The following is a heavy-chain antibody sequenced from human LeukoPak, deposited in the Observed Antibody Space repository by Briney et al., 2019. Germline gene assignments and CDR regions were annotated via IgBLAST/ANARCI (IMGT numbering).Heavy chain of an antibody. Sequence: KSSETLSLTCTVSGGSISSSSYYWGWIRQPPGKGLEWIGSIYYSGSTNYNPSLKSRVTISVDTSKNQFSLKLSSVTAADTAVYYCARELVPALRGWFDPWGQGTLVTVSS. CDR3: ARELVPALRGWFDP. V-gene: IGHV4-39*07. CDR1: GGSISSSSYY. J-gene: IGHJ5*02. D-gene: IGHD2-2*01. CDR2: IYYSGST.